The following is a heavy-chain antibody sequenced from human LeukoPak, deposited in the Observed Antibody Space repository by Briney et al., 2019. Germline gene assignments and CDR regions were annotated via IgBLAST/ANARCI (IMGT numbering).Heavy chain of an antibody. CDR2: ISYDGSNK. D-gene: IGHD3-22*01. J-gene: IGHJ5*02. CDR3: AKGTMIIGLNWFDP. Sequence: TGGSLRLSCAASGFIFSNYGMHWVRQAPGKGLEWVAVISYDGSNKYYADSVKGRFTISRDNSKNTLDLQMNSLRVEDTAVYYCAKGTMIIGLNWFDPWGQGTLVTVSS. V-gene: IGHV3-30*18. CDR1: GFIFSNYG.